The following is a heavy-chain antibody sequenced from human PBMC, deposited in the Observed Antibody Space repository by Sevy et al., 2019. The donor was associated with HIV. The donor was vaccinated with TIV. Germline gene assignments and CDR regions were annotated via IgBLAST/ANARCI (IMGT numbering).Heavy chain of an antibody. D-gene: IGHD3-3*01. CDR3: ARYNFWSGHYDYFDY. J-gene: IGHJ4*02. Sequence: SETLSLTCSVSGGSISSHYWSWIRQPAGEGLEWIGRIDTSGGTNYNPSLKTGVTTSIDTSKNQFPLRLRSVTAADTAVYYCARYNFWSGHYDYFDYWGPGALVTVSS. CDR1: GGSISSHY. V-gene: IGHV4-4*07. CDR2: IDTSGGT.